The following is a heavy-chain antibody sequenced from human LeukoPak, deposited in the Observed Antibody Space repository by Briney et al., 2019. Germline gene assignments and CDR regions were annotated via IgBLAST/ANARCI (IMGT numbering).Heavy chain of an antibody. J-gene: IGHJ5*02. CDR2: IYHSGST. V-gene: IGHV4-4*02. CDR3: ARDLRYFDWLRFDP. D-gene: IGHD3-9*01. CDR1: GGSISSSNW. Sequence: SETLSLTCAVSGGSISSSNWWSWVRQPPGKGLEWIGEIYHSGSTNYNPSLKSRVTISVDKSKNQFSLKLSSVTAADAAVYYCARDLRYFDWLRFDPWGQGTLVTVSS.